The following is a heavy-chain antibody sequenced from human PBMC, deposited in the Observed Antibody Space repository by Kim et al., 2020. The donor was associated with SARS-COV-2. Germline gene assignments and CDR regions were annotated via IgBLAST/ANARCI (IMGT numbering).Heavy chain of an antibody. Sequence: GGSLRLSCAASGFTFSNYWMNWVRQAPGKGLEWVANMKHDGSDKYYVDSVKGRFTISSDNAKNSLYLQMNSLRAEDTAVYYCARGPSPGYGTSWFVNWGQGNLVTVSS. CDR2: MKHDGSDK. J-gene: IGHJ4*02. CDR3: ARGPSPGYGTSWFVN. V-gene: IGHV3-7*03. D-gene: IGHD6-13*01. CDR1: GFTFSNYW.